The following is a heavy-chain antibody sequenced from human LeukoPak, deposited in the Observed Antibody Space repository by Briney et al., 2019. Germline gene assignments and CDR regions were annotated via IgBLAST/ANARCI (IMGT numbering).Heavy chain of an antibody. V-gene: IGHV1-69*13. CDR3: ARDSPDYDSSGYRYYYYYGMDV. CDR2: IIPIFGTA. J-gene: IGHJ6*02. Sequence: WASVKVSCKASGGTFSSYAISWVRQAPGQGLEWMGGIIPIFGTANYAQKFQGRVTITADESTSTAYMELSSLRSEDTAVYYCARDSPDYDSSGYRYYYYYGMDVWGQGTTVTVSS. CDR1: GGTFSSYA. D-gene: IGHD3-22*01.